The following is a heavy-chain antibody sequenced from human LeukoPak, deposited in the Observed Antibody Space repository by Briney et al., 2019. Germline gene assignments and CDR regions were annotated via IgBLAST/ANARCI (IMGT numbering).Heavy chain of an antibody. CDR3: ASYCSSTSCHGFQH. Sequence: PSETLSLTCTVSGGSISSYYWRWIRQPPGKGLEWIGYIYYSGSTNYNPSLKSRVTISVDTSKNQFSLKLSSVTAADTAVYYCASYCSSTSCHGFQHWGQGTLVTVSS. CDR2: IYYSGST. V-gene: IGHV4-59*01. D-gene: IGHD2-2*01. CDR1: GGSISSYY. J-gene: IGHJ1*01.